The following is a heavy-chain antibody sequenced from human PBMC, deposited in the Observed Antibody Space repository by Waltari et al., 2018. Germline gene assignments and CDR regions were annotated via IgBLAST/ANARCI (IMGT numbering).Heavy chain of an antibody. CDR1: GFTFDDYA. CDR3: AKDITSIGTAFDI. J-gene: IGHJ3*02. Sequence: EVQLVESGGGLVQPGRSLRLSCAASGFTFDDYAMHWVRQAPGKGLEWVSGISWNSDSIGYADSVKGRFTISRDNAKNSLYLQMNSLRAEDTALYYCAKDITSIGTAFDIWGQGTMVTVSS. CDR2: ISWNSDSI. D-gene: IGHD6-13*01. V-gene: IGHV3-9*01.